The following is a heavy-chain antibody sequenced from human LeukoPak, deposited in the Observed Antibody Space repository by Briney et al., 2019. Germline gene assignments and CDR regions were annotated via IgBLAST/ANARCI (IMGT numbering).Heavy chain of an antibody. CDR1: GFTFSSYW. Sequence: GGSLRLSCAASGFTFSSYWMSWVRQAPGKGLEWVSAISGSGGSTYYADSVKGRFTISRDNSKNTLYLQMNSLRAEDTAVYYCAKLPRKQWLADNWGQGTLVTVSS. J-gene: IGHJ4*02. CDR3: AKLPRKQWLADN. CDR2: ISGSGGST. V-gene: IGHV3-23*01. D-gene: IGHD6-19*01.